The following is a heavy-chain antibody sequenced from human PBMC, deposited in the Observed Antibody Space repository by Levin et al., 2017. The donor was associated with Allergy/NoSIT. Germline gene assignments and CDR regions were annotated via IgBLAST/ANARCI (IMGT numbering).Heavy chain of an antibody. CDR2: IYPGDSDT. Sequence: PGGSLRLSCKGSGYSFTSYWIGWVRQMPGKGLEWMGIIYPGDSDTRYSPSFQGQVTISADKSISTAYLQWSSLKASDTAMYYCARRYATYGSGSYFSSEYWFDPWGQGTLVTVSS. CDR1: GYSFTSYW. D-gene: IGHD3-10*01. CDR3: ARRYATYGSGSYFSSEYWFDP. J-gene: IGHJ5*02. V-gene: IGHV5-51*01.